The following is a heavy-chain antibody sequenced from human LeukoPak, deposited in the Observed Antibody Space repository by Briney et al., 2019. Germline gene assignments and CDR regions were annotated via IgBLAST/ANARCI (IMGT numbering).Heavy chain of an antibody. Sequence: PSETLSLTCNVSAGSISSYYWSWIRQPPGKGLEWIGYIYYSGSTNYNPSLKSRVTISVDTSKNQFSLKLSSVTAADTAVYYCAREVAYCSGGSCYSFDYWGQGTLVTVSS. V-gene: IGHV4-59*01. CDR3: AREVAYCSGGSCYSFDY. J-gene: IGHJ4*02. CDR2: IYYSGST. CDR1: AGSISSYY. D-gene: IGHD2-15*01.